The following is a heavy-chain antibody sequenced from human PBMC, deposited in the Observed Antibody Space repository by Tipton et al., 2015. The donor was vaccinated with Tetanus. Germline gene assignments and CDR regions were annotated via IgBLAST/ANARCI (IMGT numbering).Heavy chain of an antibody. V-gene: IGHV4-39*01. CDR2: IFYSGST. CDR1: GGSISSIS. D-gene: IGHD6-13*01. CDR3: AKHGDNSRNYYFDY. Sequence: GLVKPSETLSVTCTVSGGSISSISWIRQPPGKGLEWIGNIFYSGSTSYNPSLKRRVTISVDTSGNQFSLKLGSVTAADTAIYYCAKHGDNSRNYYFDYWGQGALVTVSS. J-gene: IGHJ4*02.